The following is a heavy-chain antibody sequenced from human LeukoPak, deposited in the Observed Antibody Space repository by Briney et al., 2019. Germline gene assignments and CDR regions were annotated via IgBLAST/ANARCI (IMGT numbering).Heavy chain of an antibody. V-gene: IGHV3-49*04. J-gene: IGHJ4*02. CDR2: IRSKAYGGTT. CDR3: TRSLYYYDSSGYYAPGY. Sequence: GGSLRLSCTASGFTFGDYAMSWVRRAPGKGLEWVGFIRSKAYGGTTEYAASVKGRFTISRDDSKSIAYLQMNSLKTEDTAVYYCTRSLYYYDSSGYYAPGYWGQGTLVTVSS. CDR1: GFTFGDYA. D-gene: IGHD3-22*01.